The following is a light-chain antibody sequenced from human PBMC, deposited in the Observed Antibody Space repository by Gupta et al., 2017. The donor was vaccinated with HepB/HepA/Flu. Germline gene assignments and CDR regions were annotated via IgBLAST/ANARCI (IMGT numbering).Light chain of an antibody. J-gene: IGLJ2*01. CDR3: AAGDTSLNVVV. Sequence: YVLTPSTSVSGTPGQRVTISCSGSSSNVGRNNVTWYQQHPGTAPKLLMYYNDGRHSVVPARISGSKSGTSASVAISGLHAEDEADYYCAAGDTSLNVVVFGGGTKLTVL. CDR2: YND. V-gene: IGLV1-44*01. CDR1: SSNVGRNN.